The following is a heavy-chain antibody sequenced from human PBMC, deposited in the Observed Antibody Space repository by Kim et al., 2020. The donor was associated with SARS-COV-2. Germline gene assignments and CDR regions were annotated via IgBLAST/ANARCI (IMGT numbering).Heavy chain of an antibody. J-gene: IGHJ6*01. V-gene: IGHV4-34*01. Sequence: SETLSLTCAVYGGSFSGYYWSWIRQPPGKGLEWIGEINHSGSTNYNPSLKSRVTISVDTSKNQFSLKLSSVTAADTAVYYCARAVRICSSTSCYKFYGM. CDR2: INHSGST. CDR3: ARAVRICSSTSCYKFYGM. D-gene: IGHD2-2*02. CDR1: GGSFSGYY.